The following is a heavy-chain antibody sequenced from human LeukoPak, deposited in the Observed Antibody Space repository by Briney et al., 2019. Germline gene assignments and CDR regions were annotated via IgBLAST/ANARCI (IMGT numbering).Heavy chain of an antibody. CDR1: GGSINSRRYY. V-gene: IGHV4-39*01. CDR3: ARQDDGGWFDP. CDR2: IYFTGST. J-gene: IGHJ5*02. D-gene: IGHD3-3*01. Sequence: PSETLSLTCTVSGGSINSRRYYWGWIRQPPGKGLEWIGSIYFTGSTYYNLSLKSRVTISVDTSKNQFSLKLSSVTAADTAVYYCARQDDGGWFDPWGQGALVTVSS.